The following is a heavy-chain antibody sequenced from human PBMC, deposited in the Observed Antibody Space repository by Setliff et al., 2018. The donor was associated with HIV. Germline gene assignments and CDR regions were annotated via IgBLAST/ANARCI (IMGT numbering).Heavy chain of an antibody. CDR3: VRGVQSPPHYSYYYMDV. J-gene: IGHJ6*03. D-gene: IGHD3-3*01. Sequence: SVKVSCKASGGTFSSYVINWVRRAPGQGLEWMGGAIPILGVANYAQRFQGKVTITADKSTSTAYMELTSLRFDDTAMYYCVRGVQSPPHYSYYYMDVWGQGTLVTVSS. V-gene: IGHV1-69*10. CDR1: GGTFSSYV. CDR2: AIPILGVA.